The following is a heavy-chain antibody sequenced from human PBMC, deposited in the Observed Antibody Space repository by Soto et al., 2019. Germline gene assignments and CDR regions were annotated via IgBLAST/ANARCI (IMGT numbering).Heavy chain of an antibody. CDR1: GDSVSSNSAA. D-gene: IGHD3-22*01. CDR3: ARDWVDSSGYYQYYYGMDV. Sequence: SQTLSLTCAISGDSVSSNSAAWNWIRQSPSRGLEWLGRAYYGSKWYNDYAVSVKSRITINPDTSKNQFSLQLNSVTPEDTAVYYCARDWVDSSGYYQYYYGMDVWGQGTTVTVSS. CDR2: AYYGSKWYN. J-gene: IGHJ6*02. V-gene: IGHV6-1*01.